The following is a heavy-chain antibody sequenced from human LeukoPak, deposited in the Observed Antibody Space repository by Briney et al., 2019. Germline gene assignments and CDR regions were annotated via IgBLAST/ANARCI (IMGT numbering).Heavy chain of an antibody. Sequence: PGGSLRLSCAASGFPFSDYWMDWVRQAPGKGMEWVANINQDGRIQYYADSVRGRFIISRDNAKNSLYLQMYSLRAEDTAVYYCARGAGPGYWGQGTLVTVSS. CDR3: ARGAGPGY. J-gene: IGHJ4*02. D-gene: IGHD6-13*01. V-gene: IGHV3-7*01. CDR1: GFPFSDYW. CDR2: INQDGRIQ.